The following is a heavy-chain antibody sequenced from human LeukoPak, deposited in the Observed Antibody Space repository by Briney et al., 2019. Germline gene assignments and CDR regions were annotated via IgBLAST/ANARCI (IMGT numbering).Heavy chain of an antibody. V-gene: IGHV3-21*01. Sequence: GGSLRLSCAASGFTFSTYGMNWVRQAPGKGLEWVSSISSSSSYIYYADSVKGRFTISRDNAKNSLYLQMNSLRAEDTAVYYCASGGISGFDYWGQGTLVTVSS. J-gene: IGHJ4*02. D-gene: IGHD2-15*01. CDR3: ASGGISGFDY. CDR1: GFTFSTYG. CDR2: ISSSSSYI.